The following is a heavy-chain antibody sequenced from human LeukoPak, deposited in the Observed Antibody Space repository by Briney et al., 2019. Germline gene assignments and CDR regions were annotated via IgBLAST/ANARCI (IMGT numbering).Heavy chain of an antibody. CDR3: ARGYYYGSGSYYTWFDP. CDR1: GYTFTRYD. CDR2: MNPNSGNT. V-gene: IGHV1-8*01. J-gene: IGHJ5*02. D-gene: IGHD3-10*01. Sequence: ASVTVSFKASGYTFTRYDINWVRQATGQGLEWMGWMNPNSGNTGYAQKFQGRVTMTRNTSISTAYMELSSLRSEDTAVYYCARGYYYGSGSYYTWFDPWGQGTLGTVSA.